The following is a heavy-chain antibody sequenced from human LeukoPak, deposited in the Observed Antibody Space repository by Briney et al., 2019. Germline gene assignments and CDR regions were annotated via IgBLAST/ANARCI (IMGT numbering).Heavy chain of an antibody. J-gene: IGHJ4*02. CDR3: AKSYYDSSGYYQRYFDH. CDR1: GFSFSNYA. Sequence: GGSLRLSCAASGFSFSNYAMDWVRQAPGKGLEWVSAMSGSGRTTYYADSVKGRFTISRDNSKNTLYLQMNSLRAEDTAVYCCAKSYYDSSGYYQRYFDHWGRGTLVTVSS. D-gene: IGHD3-22*01. V-gene: IGHV3-23*01. CDR2: MSGSGRTT.